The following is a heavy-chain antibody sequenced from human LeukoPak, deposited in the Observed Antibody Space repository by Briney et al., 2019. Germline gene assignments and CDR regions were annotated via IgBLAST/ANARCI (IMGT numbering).Heavy chain of an antibody. D-gene: IGHD6-19*01. CDR2: INPNSGGT. Sequence: GASVKVSCKASGYTFTGYYMHWVRQAPGQGLEWMGWINPNSGGTNYAQKFQGRVTMTRDTSISTVYMELSRLRSDDTAVYYCARKEASSGWCSYWGQGTLVTVSS. V-gene: IGHV1-2*02. J-gene: IGHJ4*02. CDR3: ARKEASSGWCSY. CDR1: GYTFTGYY.